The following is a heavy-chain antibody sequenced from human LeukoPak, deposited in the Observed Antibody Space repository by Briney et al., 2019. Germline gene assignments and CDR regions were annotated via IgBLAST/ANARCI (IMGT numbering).Heavy chain of an antibody. Sequence: ASVKVSCKASGYTFTSYYMHWVRQAPGQGLEWMGIINPSGGSTSCAQKFQGRVTMTRDTSTSTVYMELSSLRSEDTAVYYCARERYCSSTSCYPFDYWGQGTLVTVSS. CDR2: INPSGGST. J-gene: IGHJ4*02. D-gene: IGHD2-2*01. V-gene: IGHV1-46*01. CDR3: ARERYCSSTSCYPFDY. CDR1: GYTFTSYY.